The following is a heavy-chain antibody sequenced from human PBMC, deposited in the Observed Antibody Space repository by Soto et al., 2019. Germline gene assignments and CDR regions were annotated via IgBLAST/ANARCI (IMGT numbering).Heavy chain of an antibody. D-gene: IGHD4-17*01. CDR3: ASEEYGDYFFDY. Sequence: QVQLVESGGGVVQPGRSLRLSCAASGFVFRNYAMHWVRQAPGKGLEWVAVISYDGSSKYCADSVKGRFTISRDNSKNPLFLQMNSLRAEDTAVYYCASEEYGDYFFDYWGQGTLVTVSS. CDR2: ISYDGSSK. V-gene: IGHV3-30*01. CDR1: GFVFRNYA. J-gene: IGHJ4*02.